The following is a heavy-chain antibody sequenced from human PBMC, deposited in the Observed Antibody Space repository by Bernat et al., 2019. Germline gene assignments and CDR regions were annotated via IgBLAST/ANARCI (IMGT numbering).Heavy chain of an antibody. Sequence: EVQLVESGGGLVQPGGSLRLSCAASGFTFSTYWMHWVRQAPGKGLVWVSRINNDGSSTTYADSVKGRFTISRDNAKNTLYLQMNSLRAEDTAVYYCVRDGGYCSSTSCLYGMDVWGQGTTVTVS. CDR2: INNDGSST. CDR3: VRDGGYCSSTSCLYGMDV. CDR1: GFTFSTYW. J-gene: IGHJ6*02. D-gene: IGHD2-2*01. V-gene: IGHV3-74*01.